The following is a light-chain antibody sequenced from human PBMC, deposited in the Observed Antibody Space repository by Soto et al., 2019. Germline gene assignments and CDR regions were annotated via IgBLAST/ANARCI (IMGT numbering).Light chain of an antibody. CDR3: SSYTSIRILV. J-gene: IGLJ2*01. CDR2: DVT. Sequence: QSALTQPASVSGSPGQSITISCTGTRSDVGGYNYVSWYQHHPGKAPKLMIYDVTNRPSGVSNRFSGPKSGNTASLTISGLQAEDEADYYCSSYTSIRILVFGGGTKVTVL. CDR1: RSDVGGYNY. V-gene: IGLV2-14*03.